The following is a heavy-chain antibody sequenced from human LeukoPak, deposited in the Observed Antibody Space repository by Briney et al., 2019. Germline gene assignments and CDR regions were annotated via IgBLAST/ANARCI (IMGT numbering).Heavy chain of an antibody. J-gene: IGHJ5*02. V-gene: IGHV4-61*01. CDR1: GVSVSSGSYY. CDR2: IYYSGST. CDR3: ARDNRGGYYDSSGYYLNWFDP. D-gene: IGHD3-22*01. Sequence: KPSETLSLTCTVSGVSVSSGSYYWSWIPPPPGKGLERIGYIYYSGSTNYNPSLNSRVTISVDTSKNQFSLKLSSVTAADTAVYYCARDNRGGYYDSSGYYLNWFDPWGQGTLVTVSS.